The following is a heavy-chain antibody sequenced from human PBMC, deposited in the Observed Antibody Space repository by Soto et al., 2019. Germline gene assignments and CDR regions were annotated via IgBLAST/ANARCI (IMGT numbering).Heavy chain of an antibody. CDR3: ARGGNSYARHWLDP. CDR1: GGYISSSPYY. Sequence: PSETLSLTCTFSGGYISSSPYYWGWIRQPPGKGLEWIGNIYYSGSTYYNPSLKSRLTISVDTSKRQFSLKLSSVTAADTAVYYCARGGNSYARHWLDPWGQGTLVTVSS. CDR2: IYYSGST. J-gene: IGHJ5*02. D-gene: IGHD2-2*01. V-gene: IGHV4-39*01.